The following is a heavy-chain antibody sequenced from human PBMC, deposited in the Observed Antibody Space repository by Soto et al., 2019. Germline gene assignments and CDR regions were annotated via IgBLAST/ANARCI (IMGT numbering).Heavy chain of an antibody. Sequence: GGSLRLSCAASGFTFSSYAMSWVRQAPGKGLEWVSAISGSGGSTYYADSVKGRFTISRDNSKNTLYLQMNSLRAEDTAVYYCAKDPTYYYDSSGYYWGNYFDYWGQGTLVTVSS. CDR3: AKDPTYYYDSSGYYWGNYFDY. CDR1: GFTFSSYA. J-gene: IGHJ4*02. V-gene: IGHV3-23*01. D-gene: IGHD3-22*01. CDR2: ISGSGGST.